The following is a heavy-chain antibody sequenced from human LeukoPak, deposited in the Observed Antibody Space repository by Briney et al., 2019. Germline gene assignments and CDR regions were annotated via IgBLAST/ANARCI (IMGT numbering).Heavy chain of an antibody. Sequence: PGGSLRLSCAASGFTFSSYAMHWVRQAPGKGLEWVAVISYDGSNKYYADSVKGRFTISRDNSKNTLYLQMNSLRAEDTAVYYCARVPLGELTGGGLDYWGQGTLVTVSS. J-gene: IGHJ4*02. V-gene: IGHV3-30*04. CDR1: GFTFSSYA. D-gene: IGHD7-27*01. CDR3: ARVPLGELTGGGLDY. CDR2: ISYDGSNK.